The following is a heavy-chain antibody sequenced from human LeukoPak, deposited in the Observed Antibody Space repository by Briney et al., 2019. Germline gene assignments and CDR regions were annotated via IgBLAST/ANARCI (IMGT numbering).Heavy chain of an antibody. Sequence: SETLSLTCTVSGDSISTYYWSWIRQPPGKGLEWIGYIHYSGSTNYNPSLRSRVTISVDTSKNQFSLKLSSATAADTAVYYCARDCSGGSCHGGFDYWGQGTLVTVSS. V-gene: IGHV4-59*12. D-gene: IGHD2-15*01. CDR3: ARDCSGGSCHGGFDY. CDR2: IHYSGST. J-gene: IGHJ4*02. CDR1: GDSISTYY.